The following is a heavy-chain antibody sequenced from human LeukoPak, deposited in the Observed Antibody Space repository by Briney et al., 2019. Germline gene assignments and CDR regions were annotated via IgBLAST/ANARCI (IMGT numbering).Heavy chain of an antibody. Sequence: GGSLRLSCAASGFTFTSYTMSWVRQAPGKGLEWVSSISSSTTYIYYADSLKGRFTISRDNANSSLYLQMNSLRAEDTADYYCARRTTVTSGAFDTWGQGTMVTVSS. CDR3: ARRTTVTSGAFDT. J-gene: IGHJ3*02. CDR1: GFTFTSYT. D-gene: IGHD4-17*01. V-gene: IGHV3-21*01. CDR2: ISSSTTYI.